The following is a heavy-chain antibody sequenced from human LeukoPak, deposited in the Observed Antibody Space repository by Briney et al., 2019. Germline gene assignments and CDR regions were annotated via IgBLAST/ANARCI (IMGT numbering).Heavy chain of an antibody. D-gene: IGHD3-3*01. Sequence: GASVKVSCKASGYTFTGYYIHWVRQVPGQGLEYMGWIIPNSGATNYAQKFQGRVTMTRDTSISTAYLELSRLRSDDTAVYYCARGPSEYFDFIIGYDYWGQGTLVTVSS. CDR2: IIPNSGAT. CDR1: GYTFTGYY. CDR3: ARGPSEYFDFIIGYDY. J-gene: IGHJ4*02. V-gene: IGHV1-2*02.